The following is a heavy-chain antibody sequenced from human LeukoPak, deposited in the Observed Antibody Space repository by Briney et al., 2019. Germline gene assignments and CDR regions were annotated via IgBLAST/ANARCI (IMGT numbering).Heavy chain of an antibody. V-gene: IGHV3-23*01. CDR2: ISGSGGST. Sequence: GGSLRLSCTASGFTFGDYAMSWVRQAPGKGLEWVSAISGSGGSTYYADSVKGRFTISRDNSKNTLYLQMNSLRAEDTAVYYCAKDGGYSSSSSYFDYWGQGTLVTVSS. J-gene: IGHJ4*02. CDR3: AKDGGYSSSSSYFDY. D-gene: IGHD6-6*01. CDR1: GFTFGDYA.